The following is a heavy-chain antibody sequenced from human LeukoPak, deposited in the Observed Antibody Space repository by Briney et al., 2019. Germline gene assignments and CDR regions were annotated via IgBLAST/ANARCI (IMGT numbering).Heavy chain of an antibody. CDR1: GASVSGDY. D-gene: IGHD2/OR15-2a*01. V-gene: IGHV4-59*08. J-gene: IGHJ4*02. CDR3: ARHPFSSPFDH. CDR2: IYVSGNS. Sequence: SETLSLTCTVSGASVSGDYWSWIRQPPGKGLEWIGYIYVSGNSNYNPSLKSRVSISLDTSKNQVSLTLTSVTAAGTAVYYCARHPFSSPFDHWGQGTLVAVSS.